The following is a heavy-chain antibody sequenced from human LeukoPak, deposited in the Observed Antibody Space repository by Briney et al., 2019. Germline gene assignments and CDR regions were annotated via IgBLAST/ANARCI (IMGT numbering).Heavy chain of an antibody. Sequence: PSETLSLTCAVSGGSISSGGYSWSWIRQPPGKGLEWIGYIYHSGSTYYNPSLKSGVTISVDRSKNQFSLKLSSVTAADTAVYYCARGPGRVVVPAAQVFYYYYGMDVWGQGTTVTVSS. CDR1: GGSISSGGYS. D-gene: IGHD2-2*01. J-gene: IGHJ6*02. V-gene: IGHV4-30-2*01. CDR3: ARGPGRVVVPAAQVFYYYYGMDV. CDR2: IYHSGST.